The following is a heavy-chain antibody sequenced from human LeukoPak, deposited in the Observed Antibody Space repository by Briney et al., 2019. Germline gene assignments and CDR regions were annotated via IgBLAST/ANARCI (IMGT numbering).Heavy chain of an antibody. Sequence: SETLSLTCTVSGGSISSYYWSWIRQPPGKGLEWIGYIYYSGSTNYNPSLKSRVTISVDTSKNQFSLKLSSVTAADTAVYYCARDLAAAGPADLAGWFDPWGQGTLVTVSS. CDR2: IYYSGST. CDR3: ARDLAAAGPADLAGWFDP. V-gene: IGHV4-59*01. J-gene: IGHJ5*02. CDR1: GGSISSYY. D-gene: IGHD6-13*01.